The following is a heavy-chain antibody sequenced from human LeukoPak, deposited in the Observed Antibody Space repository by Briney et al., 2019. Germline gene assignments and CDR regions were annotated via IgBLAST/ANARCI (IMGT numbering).Heavy chain of an antibody. CDR1: GASISRWY. Sequence: SETLSLTCTVSGASISRWYWSWIRQPPGKGLEWIGYIHGNGNTNYNPSLKSRVSMSLGTSRNQFSLNLTSVTAADTATYYCARETMLAGFASGLGFNYWGQGLLVIVSS. CDR3: ARETMLAGFASGLGFNY. CDR2: IHGNGNT. J-gene: IGHJ4*02. D-gene: IGHD6-19*01. V-gene: IGHV4-59*01.